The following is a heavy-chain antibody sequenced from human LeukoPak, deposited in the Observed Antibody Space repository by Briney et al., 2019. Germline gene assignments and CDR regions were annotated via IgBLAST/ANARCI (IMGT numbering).Heavy chain of an antibody. CDR3: ARPQKYSTGWYYDY. V-gene: IGHV5-51*01. Sequence: GESLKISCKTSGYLFTNYWIGWVRQMPGNGLEWMGIIYPADSDVRYSPSFQGQVTISADKSISTAYLQWSSLKASDTAMYYCARPQKYSTGWYYDYWGQGTVVTVSS. D-gene: IGHD6-19*01. CDR2: IYPADSDV. J-gene: IGHJ4*02. CDR1: GYLFTNYW.